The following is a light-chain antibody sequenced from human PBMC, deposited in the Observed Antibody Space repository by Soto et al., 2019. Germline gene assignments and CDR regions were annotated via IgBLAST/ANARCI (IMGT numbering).Light chain of an antibody. V-gene: IGKV4-1*01. CDR1: QSVLYSSNNKNY. CDR3: QQYYSIPIT. J-gene: IGKJ5*01. CDR2: WAS. Sequence: DIVMTPSPDSLAVSLRERATTNCKSSQSVLYSSNNKNYLSWYQQKPGQPPKLLIYWASTRESGVPDRFSGSGSGTDFTLTISSLQAEDVAVYYCQQYYSIPITFGQGTRLEIK.